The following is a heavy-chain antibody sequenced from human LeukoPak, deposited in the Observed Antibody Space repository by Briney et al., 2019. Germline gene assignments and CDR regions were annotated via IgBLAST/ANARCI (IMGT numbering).Heavy chain of an antibody. D-gene: IGHD3-10*01. CDR3: ARLGPYGSGSYYGRSLETFDY. V-gene: IGHV5-51*01. J-gene: IGHJ4*02. Sequence: GESLKISCKGSGYRFTSYWIGWVRPMPGKGLEWMWIIYPGDSDTRYSPSFQGRVTISADKSISTAYLQWSSLKASDTAMYYCARLGPYGSGSYYGRSLETFDYWGQGTLVTVSS. CDR2: IYPGDSDT. CDR1: GYRFTSYW.